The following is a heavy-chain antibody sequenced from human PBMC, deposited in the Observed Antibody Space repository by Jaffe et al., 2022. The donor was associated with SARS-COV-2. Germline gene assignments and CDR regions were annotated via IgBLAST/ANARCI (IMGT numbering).Heavy chain of an antibody. CDR3: ARGSYSSSWYLTLGFDY. Sequence: QVQLVQSGAEVKKPGSSVKVSCKASGGTFSSYAISWVRQAPGQGLEWMGGIIPIFGTANYAQKFQGRVTITADESTSTAYMELSSLRSEDTAVYYCARGSYSSSWYLTLGFDYWGQGTLVTVSS. V-gene: IGHV1-69*01. J-gene: IGHJ4*02. D-gene: IGHD6-13*01. CDR1: GGTFSSYA. CDR2: IIPIFGTA.